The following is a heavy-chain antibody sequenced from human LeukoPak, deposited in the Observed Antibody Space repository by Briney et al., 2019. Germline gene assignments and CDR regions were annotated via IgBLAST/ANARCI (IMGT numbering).Heavy chain of an antibody. D-gene: IGHD3-22*01. Sequence: GGSLRLSCAASGFTFSSYSMNWVRRAPGKGLEWVSSISSSSSYIYYADSVKGRFTISRDNAKNSLYLQMNSLRAEDTAVYYCARVSHDSSGYWYWGQGTLVTVSS. CDR1: GFTFSSYS. V-gene: IGHV3-21*01. CDR2: ISSSSSYI. CDR3: ARVSHDSSGYWY. J-gene: IGHJ4*02.